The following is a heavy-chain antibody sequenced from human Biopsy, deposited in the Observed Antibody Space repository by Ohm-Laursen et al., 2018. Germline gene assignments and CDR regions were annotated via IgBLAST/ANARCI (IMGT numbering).Heavy chain of an antibody. Sequence: GTLSLTCTVSGESMGTYYWTWIRQPPGKGLEWIASIYYSGTTNKNPSLKSRVTISVDTSRRQFYLELSSVTAADTAIYYCARVRGGFLEWFDYWGQGTLITVSS. D-gene: IGHD3-3*01. CDR2: IYYSGTT. V-gene: IGHV4-59*01. CDR3: ARVRGGFLEWFDY. J-gene: IGHJ5*01. CDR1: GESMGTYY.